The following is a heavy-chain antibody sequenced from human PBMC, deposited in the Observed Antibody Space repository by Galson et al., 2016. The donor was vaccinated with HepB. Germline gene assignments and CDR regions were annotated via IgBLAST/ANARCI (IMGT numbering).Heavy chain of an antibody. CDR1: GGSIATSNSY. Sequence: SETLSLTCSVSGGSIATSNSYWAWIRQPPGKGLEWIGSIYYSGSTHCNPSLKSRLTVSVDTSKNQFSLTLTSVTAADTGVYYCARNITPIRGGENWFDPWGQGTLVTVSS. D-gene: IGHD1-20*01. CDR2: IYYSGST. V-gene: IGHV4-39*01. CDR3: ARNITPIRGGENWFDP. J-gene: IGHJ5*02.